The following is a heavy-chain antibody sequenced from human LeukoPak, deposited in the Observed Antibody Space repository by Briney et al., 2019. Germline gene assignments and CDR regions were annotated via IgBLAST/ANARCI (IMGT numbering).Heavy chain of an antibody. CDR2: ISYDGSNK. V-gene: IGHV3-30-3*01. Sequence: GGSLRLSCAASGFTFSSYWMHWVRQAPGKGLEWVAVISYDGSNKYYADSVKGRFTISRDNSKNTLYLQMNSLRAEDTAVYYCARAKYYDFWSGYPNWFDPWGQGTLVTVSS. J-gene: IGHJ5*02. D-gene: IGHD3-3*01. CDR3: ARAKYYDFWSGYPNWFDP. CDR1: GFTFSSYW.